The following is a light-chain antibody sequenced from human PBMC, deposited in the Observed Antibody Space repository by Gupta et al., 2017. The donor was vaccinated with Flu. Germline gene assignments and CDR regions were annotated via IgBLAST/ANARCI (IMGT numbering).Light chain of an antibody. CDR3: EQYVGSPVP. J-gene: IGKJ1*01. CDR1: RVGGSY. Sequence: PGILSLSPGEGATPSWRGNRVGGSYLAWYQQKAGQAPRLLIYDASSRAAGISDRFSGSGSGTDFTLTISRLEPEDFAVYYCEQYVGSPVPFGQGTRVEIK. CDR2: DAS. V-gene: IGKV3-20*01.